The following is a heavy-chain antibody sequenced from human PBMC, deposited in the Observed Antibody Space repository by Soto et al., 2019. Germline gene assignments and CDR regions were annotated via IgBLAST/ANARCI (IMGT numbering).Heavy chain of an antibody. CDR3: ARDLPGITGTGLGFDY. CDR2: IYSGGST. Sequence: EVQLVESGGGLVQPGGSLRLSCAASGFTVSSNYMSWVRQAPGKGLEWVSVIYSGGSTYYADSVKGRFTISRANSKNTLYLQMNSLRAEDTAVYYCARDLPGITGTGLGFDYWGQGTLVTVSS. CDR1: GFTVSSNY. V-gene: IGHV3-66*01. D-gene: IGHD1-20*01. J-gene: IGHJ4*02.